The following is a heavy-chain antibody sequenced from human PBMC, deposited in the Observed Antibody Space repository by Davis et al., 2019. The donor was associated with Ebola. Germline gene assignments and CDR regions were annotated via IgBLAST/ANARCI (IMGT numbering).Heavy chain of an antibody. CDR2: ISGSGGST. Sequence: GESLKISCAASGFTFSSYAMSWVRQAPGKGLEWVSAISGSGGSTYYADSVKGRFTISRDNSKNTLYLQMNSLRAEDTAVYYCTSFVVTDDYWGQGTLVTVSS. CDR1: GFTFSSYA. V-gene: IGHV3-23*01. CDR3: TSFVVTDDY. D-gene: IGHD4-23*01. J-gene: IGHJ4*02.